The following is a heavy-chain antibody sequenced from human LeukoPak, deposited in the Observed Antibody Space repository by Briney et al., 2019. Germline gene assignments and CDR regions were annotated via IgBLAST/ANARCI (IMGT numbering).Heavy chain of an antibody. J-gene: IGHJ6*03. Sequence: GGSLRLSCTASGFTFGDYAMSWVRQAPGKGLEWVGFIRSKAYGGTTEYAASVKGRFTISRDDSKSIAYLQMNSLKTEDTAVYYCTSLVGATYYYYYYMDVWGKGTTVTVSS. CDR3: TSLVGATYYYYYYMDV. CDR1: GFTFGDYA. D-gene: IGHD1-26*01. V-gene: IGHV3-49*04. CDR2: IRSKAYGGTT.